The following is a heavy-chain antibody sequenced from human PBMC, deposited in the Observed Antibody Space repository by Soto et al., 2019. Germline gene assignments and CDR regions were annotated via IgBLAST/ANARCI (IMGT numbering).Heavy chain of an antibody. J-gene: IGHJ3*02. Sequence: QVQLVQSGAGVKKPGSSVKVSCKASGGTFSSYAISWVRQAPGQGLEWMGGIIPIFGTANYAQKFQGRVTITADESTSTAYMELSSLRSEDTAVYYCARDPPRDGYNPNYDAFDIWGQGTMVTVSS. CDR3: ARDPPRDGYNPNYDAFDI. V-gene: IGHV1-69*01. CDR1: GGTFSSYA. D-gene: IGHD5-12*01. CDR2: IIPIFGTA.